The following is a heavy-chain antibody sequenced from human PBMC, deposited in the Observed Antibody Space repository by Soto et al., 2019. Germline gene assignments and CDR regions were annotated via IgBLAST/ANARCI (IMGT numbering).Heavy chain of an antibody. CDR1: VFTFTRYS. Sequence: GRSLRLSCAASVFTFTRYSMNWVRQAPGKGLEWVSSISSTTNYIYYADSMKGRFTVSRDNAKNSVYLQLNSLSFEDTAVYYCAPDDGTDRGDDYLDYWRPGTLVTVSS. V-gene: IGHV3-21*04. D-gene: IGHD2-21*02. CDR3: APDDGTDRGDDYLDY. CDR2: ISSTTNYI. J-gene: IGHJ4*02.